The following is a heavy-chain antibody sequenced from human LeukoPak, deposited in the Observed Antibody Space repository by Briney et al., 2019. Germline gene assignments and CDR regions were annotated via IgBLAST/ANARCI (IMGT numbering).Heavy chain of an antibody. Sequence: SETLSLTCAVYGGSFSGYYWSWIRQPPGKGLEWIGEINHSGSTNYNPSLKSRVTISVDTSKNQFSLKLSSVTAADTAVYYCARLVLRLFPFDPWGQGTLVTVSS. J-gene: IGHJ5*02. CDR2: INHSGST. CDR3: ARLVLRLFPFDP. V-gene: IGHV4-34*01. D-gene: IGHD3-3*01. CDR1: GGSFSGYY.